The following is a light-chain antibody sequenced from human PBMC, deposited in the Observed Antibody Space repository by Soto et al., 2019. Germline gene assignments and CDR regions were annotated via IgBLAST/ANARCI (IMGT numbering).Light chain of an antibody. CDR3: SSCTRTSHVV. V-gene: IGLV2-14*01. CDR2: EVS. J-gene: IGLJ2*01. CDR1: SSDVGGYNY. Sequence: QSARTQPASVSGSPGQSITISCTGTSSDVGGYNYVSWYQQHPGKAPKLMIYEVSNRPSGVSNRFSGSKSGNTASLTISGLQAEDEPDYYCSSCTRTSHVVFGGGTKLTLL.